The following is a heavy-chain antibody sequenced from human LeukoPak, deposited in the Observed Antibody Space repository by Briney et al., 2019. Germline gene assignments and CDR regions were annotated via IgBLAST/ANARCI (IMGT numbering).Heavy chain of an antibody. CDR3: ARRRGAYFDY. CDR1: GYSISSGYY. D-gene: IGHD1-26*01. Sequence: SETLSLTCAVSGYSISSGYYWGWIRQPQGKVLEWIGSIYHSGSTYYNPSLKSRVTISVDTSKNQFSLKLSSVTAADTAVYYCARRRGAYFDYWGQGTLVTVSS. V-gene: IGHV4-38-2*01. J-gene: IGHJ4*02. CDR2: IYHSGST.